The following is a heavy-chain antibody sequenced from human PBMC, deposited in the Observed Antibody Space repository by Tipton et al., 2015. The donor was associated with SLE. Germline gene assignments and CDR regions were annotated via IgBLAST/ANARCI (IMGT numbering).Heavy chain of an antibody. D-gene: IGHD2-2*01. CDR3: ARQGYCSSTSCSPYYFDY. CDR2: IYYSGST. J-gene: IGHJ4*02. V-gene: IGHV4-59*08. CDR1: GGSISSYY. Sequence: TLSLTCTVSGGSISSYYWSWIRQPPGKGLEWIGYIYYSGSTNYNPFLKSRVTISVDTSKNQFSLKLSSVTAADTAVYYCARQGYCSSTSCSPYYFDYWGQVTLVIVSS.